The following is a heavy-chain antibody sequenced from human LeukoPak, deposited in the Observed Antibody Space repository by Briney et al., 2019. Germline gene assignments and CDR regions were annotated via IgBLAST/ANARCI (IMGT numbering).Heavy chain of an antibody. CDR1: RYSFSSYW. CDR3: ARHMLVGAPVHFQH. Sequence: GESLKISCKGSRYSFSSYWISWVRQVPGKGLEWMGRIDPSDSYTNYSPSFQGHVTISADKSISTSYLQWSSLKASDTAMYYCARHMLVGAPVHFQHWGQGSLVTASA. CDR2: IDPSDSYT. D-gene: IGHD1-26*01. V-gene: IGHV5-10-1*01. J-gene: IGHJ1*01.